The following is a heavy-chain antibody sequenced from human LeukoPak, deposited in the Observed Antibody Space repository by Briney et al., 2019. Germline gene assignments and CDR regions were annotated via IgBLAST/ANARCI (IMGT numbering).Heavy chain of an antibody. V-gene: IGHV3-21*01. Sequence: GGSLRLSCAASGFTFSSFAMTWVGQAPGKGLEWVSSIVGSSSTYYADSLKGRFTISRDNAKNSLYLQMNSLRAEDTAVYYCARIGAGSSRDYWGQGTLVTVSS. CDR1: GFTFSSFA. D-gene: IGHD6-13*01. CDR2: IVGSSST. J-gene: IGHJ4*02. CDR3: ARIGAGSSRDY.